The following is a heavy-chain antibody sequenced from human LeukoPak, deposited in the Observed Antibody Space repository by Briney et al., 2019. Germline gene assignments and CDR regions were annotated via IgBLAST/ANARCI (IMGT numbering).Heavy chain of an antibody. CDR1: GLTAKSTN. D-gene: IGHD6-19*01. CDR3: AAPQDSSGWFLAFDI. Sequence: GGSLRLSCAPSGLTAKSTNMSGGRQAPGRGLEGVSVIYSGGSTYYADSVKGRFTISRDTSKNTLYLQMNTLRAEDTAVYYCAAPQDSSGWFLAFDIWGQGTMVTVSS. CDR2: IYSGGST. J-gene: IGHJ3*02. V-gene: IGHV3-53*01.